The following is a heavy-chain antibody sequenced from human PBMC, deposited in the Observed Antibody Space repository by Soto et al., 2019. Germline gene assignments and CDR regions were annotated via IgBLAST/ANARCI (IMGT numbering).Heavy chain of an antibody. D-gene: IGHD3-16*01. V-gene: IGHV3-30-3*01. CDR3: ARVSELGRYFDY. Sequence: QVQLVESGGGVVQPGRSLRLSCAASGFTFSSYAMHWVRQAPGKGLEWVAVISYDGSNKYYADSVKGRFTISRDNSKNTLYLQMNSLRAEDTAVYYCARVSELGRYFDYWGQGTLFTVSS. J-gene: IGHJ4*02. CDR1: GFTFSSYA. CDR2: ISYDGSNK.